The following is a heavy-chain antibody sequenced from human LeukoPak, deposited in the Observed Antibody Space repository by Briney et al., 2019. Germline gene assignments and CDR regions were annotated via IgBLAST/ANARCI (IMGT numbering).Heavy chain of an antibody. Sequence: GGSLRLSCAASGFTFSSYSMNWVRQAPGKGLEWVSSISSSSSYIYYADSVKGRFTISRDNAKNSLYLQMNSLRAEDTAVYYCARASRLAVAGTLGGYDYWGQGTLVTVSS. V-gene: IGHV3-21*01. CDR2: ISSSSSYI. CDR1: GFTFSSYS. J-gene: IGHJ4*02. CDR3: ARASRLAVAGTLGGYDY. D-gene: IGHD6-19*01.